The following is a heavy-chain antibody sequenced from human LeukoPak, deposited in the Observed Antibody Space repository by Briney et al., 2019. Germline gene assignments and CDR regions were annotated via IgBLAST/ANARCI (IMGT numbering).Heavy chain of an antibody. CDR1: GFTVSDYY. J-gene: IGHJ4*02. D-gene: IGHD3-9*01. Sequence: GACLTLSCSASGFTVSDYYMSSIRQAPGEGLGWVSYISSSGSTIYSADSVKGRFTISRDNAKNSLYLQMNSPRAEDTAVYCCARATTGFDILTGYYRGNFGYWGQGTLVTVSS. CDR3: ARATTGFDILTGYYRGNFGY. CDR2: ISSSGSTI. V-gene: IGHV3-11*01.